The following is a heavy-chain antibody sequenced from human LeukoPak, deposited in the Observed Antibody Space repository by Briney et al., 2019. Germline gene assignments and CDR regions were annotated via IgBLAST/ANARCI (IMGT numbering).Heavy chain of an antibody. Sequence: GASVKVSCKPSGGTFSSYAISWVRQAPGQGLEWMGGIIPIFGTANYAQKFQGRVTITADESTSTAYMELSSLRSEDTAVYYCARARSGYSYGFLGWFDPWGQGTLVTVSS. CDR1: GGTFSSYA. CDR3: ARARSGYSYGFLGWFDP. D-gene: IGHD5-18*01. V-gene: IGHV1-69*01. CDR2: IIPIFGTA. J-gene: IGHJ5*02.